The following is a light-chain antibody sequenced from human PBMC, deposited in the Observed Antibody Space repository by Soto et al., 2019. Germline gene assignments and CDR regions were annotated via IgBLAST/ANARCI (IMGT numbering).Light chain of an antibody. V-gene: IGLV1-44*01. CDR1: SSNIGSNT. J-gene: IGLJ3*02. CDR2: RNN. Sequence: QSVLTQPPSASATPGQRVTISCSGSSSNIGSNTVNWFRHLPGTAPKLLIYRNNQRPSGVPDRFSASKSGTSASLAISGLQSEDEADYYCAAWDDSLSGVVFGGGTKLTVL. CDR3: AAWDDSLSGVV.